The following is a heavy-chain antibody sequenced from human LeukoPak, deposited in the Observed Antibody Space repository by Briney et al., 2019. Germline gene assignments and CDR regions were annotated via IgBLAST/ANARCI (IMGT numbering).Heavy chain of an antibody. CDR1: GFTFSSYG. V-gene: IGHV3-15*01. J-gene: IGHJ5*02. CDR2: IKSKTDGGTS. CDR3: STLWYGA. D-gene: IGHD3-10*01. Sequence: GRSLRLSCAASGFTFSSYGMYWVRQAPGKGLEWVGRIKSKTDGGTSDYAAPVTGRFTISRDDSKSTLYLEMNSPKTEDTGVYYCSTLWYGAWGQGTLVTVSS.